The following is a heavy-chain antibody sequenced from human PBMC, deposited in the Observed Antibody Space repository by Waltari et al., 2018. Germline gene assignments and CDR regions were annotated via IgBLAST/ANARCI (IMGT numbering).Heavy chain of an antibody. CDR2: VLRNGRS. V-gene: IGHV4-4*02. CDR1: GDSLNSNSW. Sequence: QLQLQESGPGLVKPSETLSLTCTVSGDSLNSNSWWSWVRQSPDTGLEWIGQVLRNGRSNYNPSLEGRVIISLDTSNNRFSLELTSATAVDTAVYYCARDRGTGLYLDSWGPGTLVTVS. CDR3: ARDRGTGLYLDS. J-gene: IGHJ4*02. D-gene: IGHD1-1*01.